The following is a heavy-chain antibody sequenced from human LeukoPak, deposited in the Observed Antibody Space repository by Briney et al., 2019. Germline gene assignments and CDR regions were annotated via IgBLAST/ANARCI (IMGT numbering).Heavy chain of an antibody. CDR1: GGXISSGGYY. CDR3: AGATTHDAFDI. J-gene: IGHJ3*02. CDR2: IYYSGST. Sequence: PSETLSLTCTVSGGXISSGGYYWSWIRQHPGKGLEWIGYIYYSGSTYYNPSLKSRVTILVDTSKNQFSLKLSSVTAADTAVYYCAGATTHDAFDIWGQGTMVTVSS. V-gene: IGHV4-31*03. D-gene: IGHD1-26*01.